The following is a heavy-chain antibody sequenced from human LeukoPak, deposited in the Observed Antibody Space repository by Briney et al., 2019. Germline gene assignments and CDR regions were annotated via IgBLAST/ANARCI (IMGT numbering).Heavy chain of an antibody. J-gene: IGHJ4*02. CDR2: ISPNSGGT. Sequence: GASVKVSCKASGYTFSDYYLHWVRLAPGQGLEWMGRISPNSGGTDYAQKFQGKVTITRDASISTVYMDLNRLRSDDTDIYYCVRQLETTSWFDYWGQGTLVIVSS. CDR1: GYTFSDYY. V-gene: IGHV1-2*01. D-gene: IGHD2-2*01. CDR3: VRQLETTSWFDY.